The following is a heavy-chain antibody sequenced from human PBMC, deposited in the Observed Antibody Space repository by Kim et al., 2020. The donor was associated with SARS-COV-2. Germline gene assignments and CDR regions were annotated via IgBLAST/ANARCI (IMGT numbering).Heavy chain of an antibody. CDR2: IIPIFGTA. CDR3: ARDNKTHDYGERGNYYHGMDV. CDR1: GGTFSSYA. V-gene: IGHV1-69*13. J-gene: IGHJ6*02. D-gene: IGHD4-17*01. Sequence: SVKVSCKASGGTFSSYAISWVRQAPGQGLEWMGGIIPIFGTANYAQKFQGRVTITADESTSTAYMELSSLRSEDTAVYYCARDNKTHDYGERGNYYHGMDVWGQGTTVTVSS.